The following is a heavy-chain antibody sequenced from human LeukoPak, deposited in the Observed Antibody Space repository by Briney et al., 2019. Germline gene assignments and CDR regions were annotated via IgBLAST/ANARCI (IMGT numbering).Heavy chain of an antibody. CDR2: ISGSGGST. V-gene: IGHV3-23*01. CDR1: GFTFSSYA. Sequence: GGSLRLSCAASGFTFSSYAMSWVRQAPGKGLEWVSAISGSGGSTYYADSVKGRFTISRDNSKNTLYLQVNSLRAEDTAVYYCAKQGPARIPIVVVTAMAHWGQGTLVTVSS. J-gene: IGHJ4*02. CDR3: AKQGPARIPIVVVTAMAH. D-gene: IGHD2-21*02.